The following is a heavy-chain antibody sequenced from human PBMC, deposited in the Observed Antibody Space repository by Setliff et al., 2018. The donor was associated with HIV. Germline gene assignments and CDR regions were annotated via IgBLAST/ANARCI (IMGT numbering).Heavy chain of an antibody. CDR2: INPKNGAT. CDR3: ARERFDYIWGSHSEGLGH. D-gene: IGHD3-16*01. Sequence: ASVKVSCKTSGYTFVGYYLHWVRQAPGQGLEWMGRINPKNGATNYAQKFQGRVTMTRDTSTNTAYMELTSLTSDDTATYYCARERFDYIWGSHSEGLGHWGQGTLVTVSS. V-gene: IGHV1-2*06. CDR1: GYTFVGYY. J-gene: IGHJ5*02.